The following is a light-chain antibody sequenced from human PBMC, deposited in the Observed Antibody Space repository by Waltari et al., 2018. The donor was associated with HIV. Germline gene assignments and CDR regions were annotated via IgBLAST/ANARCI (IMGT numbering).Light chain of an antibody. J-gene: IGLJ3*02. V-gene: IGLV2-23*02. CDR2: EVT. CDR3: CSYAGSGLV. Sequence: QSALTQSASVSGSPGQSITISCTGTSSDVGAYTLVSWYQQHPGEVPKLLIYEVTKLPSGVSTRFSGSKSANTASLTISGLQAEDEADYYCCSYAGSGLVFGGGTKLTVL. CDR1: SSDVGAYTL.